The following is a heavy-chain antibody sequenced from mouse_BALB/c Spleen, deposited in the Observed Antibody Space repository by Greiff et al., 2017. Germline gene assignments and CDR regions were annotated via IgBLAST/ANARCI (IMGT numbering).Heavy chain of an antibody. Sequence: EVQRVESGGGLVQPGGSRKLSCAASGFTFSSFGMHWVRQAPEKGLEWVAYISSGSSTIYYADTVKGRFTISRDNPKNTLFLQMTSLRSEDTAMYYCARGITAGAMDYWGQGTSVTVSS. CDR2: ISSGSSTI. V-gene: IGHV5-17*02. CDR3: ARGITAGAMDY. J-gene: IGHJ4*01. CDR1: GFTFSSFG. D-gene: IGHD2-4*01.